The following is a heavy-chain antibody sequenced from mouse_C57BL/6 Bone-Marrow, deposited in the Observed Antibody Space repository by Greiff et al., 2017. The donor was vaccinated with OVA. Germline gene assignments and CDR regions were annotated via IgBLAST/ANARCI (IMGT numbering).Heavy chain of an antibody. CDR2: INPGSGGT. CDR3: VTELGGV. CDR1: GYAFTNYL. D-gene: IGHD1-1*02. V-gene: IGHV1-54*01. J-gene: IGHJ1*03. Sequence: VQLQESGAELVRPGTSVKVSCKASGYAFTNYLIEWVKQRPGQGLEWIGVINPGSGGTNYNEKFKGKATLTADKSSSTAYMQLSSLTSEDSAVYFCVTELGGVWGTGTTVTVSS.